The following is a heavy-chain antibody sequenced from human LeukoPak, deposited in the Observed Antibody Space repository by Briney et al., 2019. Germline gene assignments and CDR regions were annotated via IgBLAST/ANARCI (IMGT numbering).Heavy chain of an antibody. CDR3: ARDLTMVIDAFDI. J-gene: IGHJ3*02. V-gene: IGHV3-21*01. Sequence: PGGSLRVSCAASGFTFSSYSMNWVRQAPGKGLEWVSSISSSSSYIYYADSVKGRFTISRDNAKNSLYLQMNSLRAEDTAVYYCARDLTMVIDAFDIWGQGTMVTVSS. D-gene: IGHD4/OR15-4a*01. CDR2: ISSSSSYI. CDR1: GFTFSSYS.